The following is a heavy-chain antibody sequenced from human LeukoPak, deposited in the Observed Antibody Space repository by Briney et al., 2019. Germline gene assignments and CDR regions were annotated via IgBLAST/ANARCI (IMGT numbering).Heavy chain of an antibody. CDR2: FDPEDGET. V-gene: IGHV1-24*01. CDR1: GYTLTELS. J-gene: IGHJ4*02. D-gene: IGHD6-13*01. Sequence: ASVKVSCKVSGYTLTELSMHWVRQAPGKGLEWMGGFDPEDGETIYAQKFQGRVTMTEDTSTDTAYMELSSLRSEDTAVYYCATAPTTADGKRYFDYWGQGTLVTVSS. CDR3: ATAPTTADGKRYFDY.